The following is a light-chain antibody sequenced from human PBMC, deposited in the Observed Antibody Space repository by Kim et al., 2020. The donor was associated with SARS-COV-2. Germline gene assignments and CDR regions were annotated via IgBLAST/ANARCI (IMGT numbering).Light chain of an antibody. CDR2: GNS. V-gene: IGLV1-40*01. CDR3: QSYDSSLSVV. J-gene: IGLJ2*01. CDR1: SSNSGAGYD. Sequence: GQRVTMSCTGSSSNSGAGYDVHWYQPLPGTAPKLLIYGNSNRPSGVPDRFAGSKSGTSASLAITGLQAEDEADYYCQSYDSSLSVVFGGGTQLTVL.